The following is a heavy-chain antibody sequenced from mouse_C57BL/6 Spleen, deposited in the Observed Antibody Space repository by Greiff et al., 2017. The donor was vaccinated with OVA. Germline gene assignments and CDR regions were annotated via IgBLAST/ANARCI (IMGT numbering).Heavy chain of an antibody. D-gene: IGHD1-1*01. V-gene: IGHV5-6*02. Sequence: EVMLVESGGDLVKPGGSLKLSCAASGFTFSSYGMSWVRQTPDKRLEWVATISSGGSYTYYPDSVKGRFTISRDNAKNTLYLQMSSLKSEDTAMYYCARRDTTGPVAYWGQGTLVTVSA. CDR2: ISSGGSYT. J-gene: IGHJ3*01. CDR1: GFTFSSYG. CDR3: ARRDTTGPVAY.